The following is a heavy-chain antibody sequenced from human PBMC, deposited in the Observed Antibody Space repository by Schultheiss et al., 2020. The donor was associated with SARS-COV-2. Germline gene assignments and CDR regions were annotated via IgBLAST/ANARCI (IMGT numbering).Heavy chain of an antibody. D-gene: IGHD4/OR15-4a*01. CDR2: ISGSGGST. Sequence: GGSLRLSCAASGFTVSSNYMSWVRQAPGKGLEWVSAISGSGGSTYYADSVKGRFTISRDNSKNTLYLQMNSLRAEDTAVYYCANHELTLDYWGQGTLVTVSS. CDR3: ANHELTLDY. J-gene: IGHJ4*02. CDR1: GFTVSSNY. V-gene: IGHV3-23*01.